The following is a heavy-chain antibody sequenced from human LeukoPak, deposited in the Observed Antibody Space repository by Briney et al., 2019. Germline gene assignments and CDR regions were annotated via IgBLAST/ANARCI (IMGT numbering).Heavy chain of an antibody. Sequence: PSETLSLTCAVYGGSFSGYYWSWIRQPPGKGLESIGEINHSGSTNYNPSLKSRVTISVDTSKNQFSLKLSSVTAADTAVYYCAGEGIAAAGIGEPDYWGQGTLVTVSS. CDR1: GGSFSGYY. CDR2: INHSGST. J-gene: IGHJ4*02. D-gene: IGHD6-13*01. CDR3: AGEGIAAAGIGEPDY. V-gene: IGHV4-34*01.